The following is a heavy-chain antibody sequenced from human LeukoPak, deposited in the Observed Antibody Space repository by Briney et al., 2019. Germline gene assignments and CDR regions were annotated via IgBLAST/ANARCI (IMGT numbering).Heavy chain of an antibody. V-gene: IGHV4-39*01. CDR3: ARTRYYYNSRSYGAPYYFDY. J-gene: IGHJ4*02. CDR2: IYYSGST. D-gene: IGHD3-10*01. Sequence: SETLSLTCTVSGGPITSTTYYRGWLRQPPGKGLEWIGSIYYSGSTYYNPSLKSRVTISVDTSKNQFSLKLSSVTAADTAVYYCARTRYYYNSRSYGAPYYFDYWGQGTLVTVSS. CDR1: GGPITSTTYY.